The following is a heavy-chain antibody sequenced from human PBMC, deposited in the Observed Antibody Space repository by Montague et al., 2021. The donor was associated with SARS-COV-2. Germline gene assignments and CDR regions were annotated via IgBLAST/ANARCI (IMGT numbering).Heavy chain of an antibody. Sequence: SETRSLTCAVYGGSFSGYYWSWIRQPPGKGLEWIGEINHSGSTNYNPSLKSRVTISVDTSKNQFSLKLSSVTAADTAVYYCARGPVDDNCSGGSCYSRYYYGMDVGGQGTTVTVSS. CDR1: GGSFSGYY. D-gene: IGHD2-15*01. V-gene: IGHV4-34*01. CDR3: ARGPVDDNCSGGSCYSRYYYGMDV. J-gene: IGHJ6*02. CDR2: INHSGST.